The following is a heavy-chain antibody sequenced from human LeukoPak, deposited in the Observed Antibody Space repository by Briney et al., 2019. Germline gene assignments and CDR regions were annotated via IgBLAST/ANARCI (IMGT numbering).Heavy chain of an antibody. CDR1: GFTFSGHP. J-gene: IGHJ4*02. Sequence: GGSLRLSCAASGFTFSGHPMSWVRQAPGKGLEWVSSISSESSGTYYAESLKGRFTISRDNSKNTLYLQMNSLRPDDTATYCCARRDSSGWYSLDFWGQGTLVSVS. CDR3: ARRDSSGWYSLDF. D-gene: IGHD6-19*01. CDR2: ISSESSGT. V-gene: IGHV3-23*01.